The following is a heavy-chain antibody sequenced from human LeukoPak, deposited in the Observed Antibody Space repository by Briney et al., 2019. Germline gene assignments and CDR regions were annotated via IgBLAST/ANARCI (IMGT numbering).Heavy chain of an antibody. D-gene: IGHD3-10*01. Sequence: GGSLRLSCAASGFTFSSYGMHWVRQAPGKGLEWVAFIRYDGSNKYYADSVKGRFTISRDNSKNTLYLQMNSLRAEDTAVYYCAKDGQHIWFGELPDKNRNFDYWGQGTLVTVSS. CDR3: AKDGQHIWFGELPDKNRNFDY. V-gene: IGHV3-30*02. CDR1: GFTFSSYG. J-gene: IGHJ4*02. CDR2: IRYDGSNK.